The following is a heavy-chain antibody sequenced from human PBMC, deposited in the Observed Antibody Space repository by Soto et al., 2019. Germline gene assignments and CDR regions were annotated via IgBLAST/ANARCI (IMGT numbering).Heavy chain of an antibody. CDR2: MNPNSGNT. D-gene: IGHD3-3*01. V-gene: IGHV1-8*01. J-gene: IGHJ4*02. CDR1: GNTFSSFD. CDR3: ARGTRSVDY. Sequence: QVQLVQSGAEVKKPGASVKVSCRASGNTFSSFDIDWVRQATGQGLEWMGWMNPNSGNTVYAQKFQGRVTMTRNTSINTAYMELSILRSEDTAVYYCARGTRSVDYWGQGTLVTVAS.